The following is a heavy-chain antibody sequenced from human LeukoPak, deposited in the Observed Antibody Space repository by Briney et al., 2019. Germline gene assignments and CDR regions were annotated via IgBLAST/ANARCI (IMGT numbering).Heavy chain of an antibody. D-gene: IGHD2-21*01. CDR1: ALAFAKYA. Sequence: GECLKISCVASALAFAKYAMTRVGEAAGKGVEGVSVISGSGNVTDYSESVKGRFTISSDNSKRTLCLQMDSLIGDDTSIFYVVRDRAWANWGQGTLVLVSS. J-gene: IGHJ4*02. CDR3: VRDRAWAN. V-gene: IGHV3-23*01. CDR2: ISGSGNVT.